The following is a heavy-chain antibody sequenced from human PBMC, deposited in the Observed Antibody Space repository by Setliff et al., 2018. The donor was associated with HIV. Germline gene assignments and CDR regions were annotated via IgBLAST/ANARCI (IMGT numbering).Heavy chain of an antibody. CDR2: INWNGGRT. CDR1: GFTFSTYA. D-gene: IGHD2-8*01. Sequence: AGGSLRLSCAASGFTFSTYAMGWVRQAAGKGLEWVSGINWNGGRTGYADSVKGRFTISRDNAKNSLYLQMESLRAEDTALYYCVKDHVSFNGVFDPFDSWGQGTLVTVSS. J-gene: IGHJ5*01. V-gene: IGHV3-20*04. CDR3: VKDHVSFNGVFDPFDS.